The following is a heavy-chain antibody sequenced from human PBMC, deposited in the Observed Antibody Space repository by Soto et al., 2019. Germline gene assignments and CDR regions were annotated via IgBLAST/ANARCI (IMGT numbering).Heavy chain of an antibody. V-gene: IGHV1-46*01. D-gene: IGHD5-12*01. CDR3: ASVDDLGRDGYTSAFDY. CDR2: INPSGGST. Sequence: QVQLVQSGAEVKKPGASVKVSCKASGYTFTSYYMHWVRQAPGQGLEWMGIINPSGGSTSYAQKFQGRVTMTRDTSTSTVYMELSSLRSEDTAVYYCASVDDLGRDGYTSAFDYWGQGTLVTVSS. CDR1: GYTFTSYY. J-gene: IGHJ4*02.